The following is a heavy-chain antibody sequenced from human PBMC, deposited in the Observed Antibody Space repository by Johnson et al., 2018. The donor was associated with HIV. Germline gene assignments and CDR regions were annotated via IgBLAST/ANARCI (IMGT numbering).Heavy chain of an antibody. D-gene: IGHD5-18*01. Sequence: QVHLVESGGGVVQPGRSLRLSCAASGFTFNSYGMHWVRQAPGKGLEWVAVIWYDGSNKYYADSVKGRFTIYRDNSKNTLYLQMNSLRAEDTAVYYCARGQLWLLDDALDIWGQGTMVTVSS. CDR1: GFTFNSYG. V-gene: IGHV3-33*01. CDR2: IWYDGSNK. J-gene: IGHJ3*02. CDR3: ARGQLWLLDDALDI.